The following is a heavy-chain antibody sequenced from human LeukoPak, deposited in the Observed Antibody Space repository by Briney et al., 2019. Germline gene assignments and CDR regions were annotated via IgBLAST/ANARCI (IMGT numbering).Heavy chain of an antibody. J-gene: IGHJ6*02. D-gene: IGHD6-13*01. CDR1: GFTVSSNY. CDR3: ARDIRYSSSSALYYYYGMDV. CDR2: IYSGGST. Sequence: GGSLRLSCAASGFTVSSNYMSWVRQAPGKGLKWVSVIYSGGSTYYADSVKGRFTISRGNSKSTLYLQMNSLRAEDTAVYYCARDIRYSSSSALYYYYGMDVWGQGTTVTVSS. V-gene: IGHV3-53*01.